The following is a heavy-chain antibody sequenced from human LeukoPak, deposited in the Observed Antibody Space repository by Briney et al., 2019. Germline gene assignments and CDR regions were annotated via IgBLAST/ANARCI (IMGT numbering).Heavy chain of an antibody. CDR3: ARGFTSSLSPIFGLVNCFDP. Sequence: PSETLSLTCAVYGGSFSGYYWSWIRQPPGKGLEWIGEINHSGSTNYNPSLKSRVTISVDTSNIQFSLKLSSVAAADTAVYYCARGFTSSLSPIFGLVNCFDPWGQGTLVSVSS. J-gene: IGHJ5*02. CDR2: INHSGST. V-gene: IGHV4-34*01. CDR1: GGSFSGYY. D-gene: IGHD3-3*01.